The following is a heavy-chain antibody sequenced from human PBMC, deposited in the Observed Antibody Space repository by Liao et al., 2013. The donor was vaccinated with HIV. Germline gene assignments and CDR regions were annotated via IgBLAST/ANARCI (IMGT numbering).Heavy chain of an antibody. Sequence: QVQLQESGPGLVKPSQTLSLNCTVSGGSINSGSYFWNWFRQPAGKGLEWLGRADTSGRTDYNPSLKSRVTVSINSSKNQMSLTLISVTAADTAVYYCARDRGGSFWRGSHGGDAFKIWGQGTVVIVSS. CDR1: GGSINSGSYF. J-gene: IGHJ3*02. CDR3: ARDRGGSFWRGSHGGDAFKI. V-gene: IGHV4-61*02. D-gene: IGHD3-3*01. CDR2: ADTSGRT.